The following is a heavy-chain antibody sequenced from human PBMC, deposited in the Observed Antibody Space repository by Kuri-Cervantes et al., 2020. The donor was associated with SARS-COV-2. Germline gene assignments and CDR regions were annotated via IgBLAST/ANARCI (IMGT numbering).Heavy chain of an antibody. CDR3: ARQVELSLDEYGMDI. D-gene: IGHD1-7*01. V-gene: IGHV4-39*01. J-gene: IGHJ6*02. CDR1: GASISSNTYY. CDR2: VSYTGNT. Sequence: GALRLSCSVSGASISSNTYYWGWIRQPPGKGLEWIGRVSYTGNTYLNPSLKSRVTISVHTSKTQFSLNLSSVTVADTAVYYCARQVELSLDEYGMDIWGQGTTDTVSS.